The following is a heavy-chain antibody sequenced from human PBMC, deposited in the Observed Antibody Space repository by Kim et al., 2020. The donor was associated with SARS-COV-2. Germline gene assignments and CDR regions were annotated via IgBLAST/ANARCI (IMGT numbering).Heavy chain of an antibody. J-gene: IGHJ6*03. V-gene: IGHV3-33*01. D-gene: IGHD6-13*01. Sequence: GGSLRLSCAASGFTFRSYGMHWVRQAPGKGLEWVAVIWNDGTYKYYADSVRGRFTISRDNSKDTVYLQMNSLRAEDTAVYYCARGDSTTSYYYYMDVWG. CDR2: IWNDGTYK. CDR1: GFTFRSYG. CDR3: ARGDSTTSYYYYMDV.